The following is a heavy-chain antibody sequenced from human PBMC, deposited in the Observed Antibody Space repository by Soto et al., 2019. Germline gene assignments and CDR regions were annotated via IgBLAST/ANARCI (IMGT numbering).Heavy chain of an antibody. J-gene: IGHJ6*03. V-gene: IGHV3-11*01. Sequence: QVQLVESGGGLVKPGGSLRLSCAASGFTFTDYYMTWIRQAPGKGLEWVSYISSSGSTIYSVDSVKGRFTISRDNAKSSLYLQMNSLSSEDTAVYYCARYIKNFRYYYYMDVWGKGTTVTVSS. D-gene: IGHD1-20*01. CDR1: GFTFTDYY. CDR3: ARYIKNFRYYYYMDV. CDR2: ISSSGSTI.